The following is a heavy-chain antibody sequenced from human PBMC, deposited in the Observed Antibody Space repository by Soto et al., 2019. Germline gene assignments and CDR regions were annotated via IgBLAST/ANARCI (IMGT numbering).Heavy chain of an antibody. V-gene: IGHV4-59*01. J-gene: IGHJ4*02. CDR1: GGSLSNYY. Sequence: PSETLSLTCTVSGGSLSNYYWSWIRQPPGKGLEWIGYIYYSGGTYYNPSLKSRLTISVDTSKNQFSLKLSSVTAADTAVYYCARDLTMDRGVIGYWGQGTLVTVSS. CDR2: IYYSGGT. D-gene: IGHD3-10*01. CDR3: ARDLTMDRGVIGY.